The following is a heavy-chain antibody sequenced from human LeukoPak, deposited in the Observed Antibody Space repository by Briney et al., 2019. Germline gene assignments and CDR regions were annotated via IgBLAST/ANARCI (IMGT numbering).Heavy chain of an antibody. J-gene: IGHJ4*02. V-gene: IGHV4-61*02. CDR1: GGSISTGSYY. CDR3: ARGGHFYDSSGRGFDF. Sequence: DPSETLSLTCTVSGGSISTGSYYWSWIRQPAGKGLEWIGRIYPRGNTNYNPSLKSRVTISLDTHKNQFSLNLSSVIAADTAVYFCARGGHFYDSSGRGFDFWGKGTLVTVSS. D-gene: IGHD3-22*01. CDR2: IYPRGNT.